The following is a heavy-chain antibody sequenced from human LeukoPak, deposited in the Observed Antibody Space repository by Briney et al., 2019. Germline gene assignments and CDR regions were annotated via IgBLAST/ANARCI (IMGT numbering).Heavy chain of an antibody. CDR3: ASLRVYYDILAGYYPTPYFDY. CDR1: GGSLSSYY. D-gene: IGHD3-9*01. CDR2: IYYSGST. Sequence: SETLSLTCTVSGGSLSSYYWSWLRQPPGRGLEWMGYIYYSGSTNYKPSHKSRVTIPVDTSKNQFSIKLSSVIAADTAVYYCASLRVYYDILAGYYPTPYFDYWGQGTLVTVSS. J-gene: IGHJ4*02. V-gene: IGHV4-59*01.